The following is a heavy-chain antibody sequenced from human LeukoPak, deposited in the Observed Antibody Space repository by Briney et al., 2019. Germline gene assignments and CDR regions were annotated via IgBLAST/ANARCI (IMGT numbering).Heavy chain of an antibody. D-gene: IGHD2-15*01. CDR2: INAYNGNT. V-gene: IGHV1-18*04. CDR1: GYTFTGYY. Sequence: GASVKVSCKASGYTFTGYYMHWVRQAPGQGLEWMGWINAYNGNTNYAQNLQGRVTMTTDTSTTTAFMELRSLRSDDTAVYYCTRDKHCSGANCFKTRPDYWGQGTLVTVSS. J-gene: IGHJ4*02. CDR3: TRDKHCSGANCFKTRPDY.